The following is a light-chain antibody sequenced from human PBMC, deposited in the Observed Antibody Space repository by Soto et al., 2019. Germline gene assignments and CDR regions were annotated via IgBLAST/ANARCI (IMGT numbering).Light chain of an antibody. CDR3: QQYNSYSRT. V-gene: IGKV1-5*03. CDR1: QSISTW. CDR2: KAS. Sequence: DIPMTQSPSTLSASVGDRVTITCRASQSISTWLAWFQQKPGKAPKLLIYKASSLERGVPSRFSGSGFETEFTLTISGLQPDDFATYYCQQYNSYSRTFGQGTKVEIK. J-gene: IGKJ1*01.